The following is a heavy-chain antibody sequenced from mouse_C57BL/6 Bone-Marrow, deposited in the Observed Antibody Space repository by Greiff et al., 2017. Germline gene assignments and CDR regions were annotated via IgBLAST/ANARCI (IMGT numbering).Heavy chain of an antibody. Sequence: EVKAVESGGGLVKPGGFLKPSCAASGLTLSRYAMSWVRQTPEKRLEWVATISDGGSYTYYPDNVQDRFPISRDNAKNYLNLEISNLKCEDTAMYYSARDYSGSAFYWFDYWGQGTTLTVSS. J-gene: IGHJ2*01. CDR2: ISDGGSYT. V-gene: IGHV5-4*03. D-gene: IGHD1-1*01. CDR3: ARDYSGSAFYWFDY. CDR1: GLTLSRYA.